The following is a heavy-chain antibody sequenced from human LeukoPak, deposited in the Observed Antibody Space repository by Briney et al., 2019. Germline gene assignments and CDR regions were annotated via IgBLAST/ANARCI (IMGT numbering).Heavy chain of an antibody. CDR1: GGSISSYY. CDR2: IYYSGST. Sequence: SETLSLTCTVSGGSISSYYWSWIRQPPGKGLDWIGYIYYSGSTNYNPSLKSRVTISVDTSKNQFSLKLSSVTAADTAVYYCARCDSHYGMDVWGQGTTVTVSS. D-gene: IGHD2-21*02. J-gene: IGHJ6*02. CDR3: ARCDSHYGMDV. V-gene: IGHV4-59*01.